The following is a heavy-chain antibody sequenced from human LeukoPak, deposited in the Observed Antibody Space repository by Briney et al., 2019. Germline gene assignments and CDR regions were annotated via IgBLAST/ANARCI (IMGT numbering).Heavy chain of an antibody. CDR1: GYTFTGYY. V-gene: IGHV1-2*02. Sequence: ASVKVSCKASGYTFTGYYMHWVRQAPGQGLEWMGWINPNSGGTDYAQKVQGRVTMTRDTSISTAYMELKWLGSDDTAVYYCARGGYCRSGNCFVLAAEFDYWGQGTLVTVSS. CDR2: INPNSGGT. J-gene: IGHJ4*02. D-gene: IGHD2-15*01. CDR3: ARGGYCRSGNCFVLAAEFDY.